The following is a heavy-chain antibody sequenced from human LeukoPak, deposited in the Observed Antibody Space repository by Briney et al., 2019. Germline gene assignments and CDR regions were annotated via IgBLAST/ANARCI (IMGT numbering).Heavy chain of an antibody. J-gene: IGHJ4*02. V-gene: IGHV3-11*01. CDR3: AREGFSSSSSMYFDY. Sequence: GGSLRLSCAASGFTFSDYYMSWIRQAPGKGLEWVLYISSSGSTIYYADSVKGRFTISRDNAKNSLYLQMNSLRAEDTAVYYCAREGFSSSSSMYFDYWGQGTLVTVSS. CDR2: ISSSGSTI. D-gene: IGHD6-6*01. CDR1: GFTFSDYY.